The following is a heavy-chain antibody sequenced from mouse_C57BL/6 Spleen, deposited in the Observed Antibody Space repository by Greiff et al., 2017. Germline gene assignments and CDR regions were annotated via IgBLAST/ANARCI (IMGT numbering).Heavy chain of an antibody. Sequence: QVQLKQPGAELVKPGASVKLSCKASGYTFTSYWMHWVKQRPGQGLEWIGMIHPNSGSTNYNEKFKSKATLTVDKSSSTAYLQLSSLTSEDSAVSYCARHGTTVPFDYWGQGTTLTVSS. D-gene: IGHD1-1*01. CDR2: IHPNSGST. J-gene: IGHJ2*01. V-gene: IGHV1-64*01. CDR3: ARHGTTVPFDY. CDR1: GYTFTSYW.